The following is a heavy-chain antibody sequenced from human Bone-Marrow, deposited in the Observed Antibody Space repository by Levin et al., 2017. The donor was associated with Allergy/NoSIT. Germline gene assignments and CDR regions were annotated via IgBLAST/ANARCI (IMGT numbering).Heavy chain of an antibody. CDR1: GYNFTNYW. J-gene: IGHJ4*02. V-gene: IGHV5-51*01. CDR3: ATQIRSWGL. CDR2: VFPRDSQT. Sequence: KVSCEPSGYNFTNYWIGWVRQMPGKGLEWMVIVFPRDSQTIYSPSFQGRVTISADKTITTAYLQWNSLKASDTAMYYCATQIRSWGLWGQGTLVTVSS. D-gene: IGHD7-27*01.